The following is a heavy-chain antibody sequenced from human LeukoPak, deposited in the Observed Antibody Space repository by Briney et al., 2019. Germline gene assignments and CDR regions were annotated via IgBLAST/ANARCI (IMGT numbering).Heavy chain of an antibody. J-gene: IGHJ5*02. CDR3: ARRGYCSSTSCYEYWFDP. D-gene: IGHD2-2*01. V-gene: IGHV4-39*01. CDR1: GGSISSSSYY. Sequence: SDTLSLTCTVSGGSISSSSYYWGWIRQPPGKRLEWIGIIYYSGSTYYNPSLKSRLTISVDTSKNQFSLKLSSVTATDTAVYYCARRGYCSSTSCYEYWFDPWGQGTLVTVSS. CDR2: IYYSGST.